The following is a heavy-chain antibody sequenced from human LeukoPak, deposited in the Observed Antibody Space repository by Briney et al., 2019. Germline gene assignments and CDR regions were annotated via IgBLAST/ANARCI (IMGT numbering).Heavy chain of an antibody. D-gene: IGHD2-15*01. V-gene: IGHV3-49*03. CDR3: TRDRIMTDF. CDR2: IRDKASGGTT. J-gene: IGHJ4*02. Sequence: GGSLRLSCTASGFTFGDYSMTWFRQAPGKGLEWVSFIRDKASGGTTEHAASVRGRFTTSRDDSKSIAYLQMNSLKTEDTALYYCTRDRIMTDFWGQGTLVTVSS. CDR1: GFTFGDYS.